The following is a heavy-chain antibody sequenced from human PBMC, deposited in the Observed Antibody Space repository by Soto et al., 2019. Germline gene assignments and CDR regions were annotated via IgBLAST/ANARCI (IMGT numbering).Heavy chain of an antibody. CDR2: INHSGST. CDR3: ASSRSYDQNDY. J-gene: IGHJ4*02. Sequence: QVQLQQWGAGLLKPSKTLSLTCAVYGGSFSGYYWSWIRQPPGKGLEWIGEINHSGSTNYNPSLKSRVTISVDTSKNQFSLKLSSVTAADTAVYYCASSRSYDQNDYWGQGTLVTVSS. CDR1: GGSFSGYY. D-gene: IGHD5-18*01. V-gene: IGHV4-34*01.